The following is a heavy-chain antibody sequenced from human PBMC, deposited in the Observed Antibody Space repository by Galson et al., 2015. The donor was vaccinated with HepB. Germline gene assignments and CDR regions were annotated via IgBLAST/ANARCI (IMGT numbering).Heavy chain of an antibody. CDR3: ARGANDFGDFGLFFGLDV. CDR2: TSYAGSKK. Sequence: SLRLSCAASGFTFHNLAMYGVRQAPGKGREWVALTSYAGSKKYYADSVKGRSTVSRDNSKHTLYLQMNSLKSDDTAAYYCARGANDFGDFGLFFGLDVWGQGTTVTVSS. J-gene: IGHJ6*02. CDR1: GFTFHNLA. D-gene: IGHD4-17*01. V-gene: IGHV3-30-3*01.